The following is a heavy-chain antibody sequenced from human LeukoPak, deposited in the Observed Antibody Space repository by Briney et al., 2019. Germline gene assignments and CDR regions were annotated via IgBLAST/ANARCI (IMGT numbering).Heavy chain of an antibody. CDR1: GFTFSDYY. CDR3: ATSGWYGYYYFDY. V-gene: IGHV3-11*04. D-gene: IGHD6-19*01. Sequence: GGSLRLSCAASGFTFSDYYKSWIRQAPGKGLEWVSYISSSGSTIYYADSVKGRFTISRDNAKNSLYLQMNSLRAEDTAVYYCATSGWYGYYYFDYWGQGTLVTVSS. J-gene: IGHJ4*02. CDR2: ISSSGSTI.